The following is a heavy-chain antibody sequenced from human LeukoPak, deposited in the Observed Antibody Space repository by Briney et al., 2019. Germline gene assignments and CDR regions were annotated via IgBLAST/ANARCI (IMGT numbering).Heavy chain of an antibody. CDR2: TYYRSKWYN. CDR1: GDSVSSNTAA. J-gene: IGHJ4*02. Sequence: RSQTLSLTCVISGDSVSSNTAAWNRIRQSPSRGLEWLGRTYYRSKWYNDYAVSVKSRITINPDTSKNQFSLQLDFVTPEDTAIYYCAGGNYYFDDWGQGTLVTASS. CDR3: AGGNYYFDD. V-gene: IGHV6-1*01.